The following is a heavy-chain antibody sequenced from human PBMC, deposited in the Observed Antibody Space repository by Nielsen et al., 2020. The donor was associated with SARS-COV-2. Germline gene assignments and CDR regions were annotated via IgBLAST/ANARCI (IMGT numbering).Heavy chain of an antibody. CDR1: GFRFSDYW. Sequence: GESLKISCAASGFRFSDYWMTWVRQGPGKGLEWVAHIKQDGSERHYVDSVRGRFTISRDNAQKSVDLHMNSLRVEDTAVYYCATDSPFGVVIYALAHWGQGTLVTVSS. D-gene: IGHD3-3*01. CDR3: ATDSPFGVVIYALAH. J-gene: IGHJ4*02. V-gene: IGHV3-7*03. CDR2: IKQDGSER.